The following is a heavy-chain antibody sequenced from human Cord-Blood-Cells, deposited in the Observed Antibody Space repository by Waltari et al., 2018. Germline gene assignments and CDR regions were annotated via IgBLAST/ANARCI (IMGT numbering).Heavy chain of an antibody. J-gene: IGHJ4*02. Sequence: EVQLVESGGGLVQPGGSLRLSCAASGFTFSSYWMSWVRQAPGKGLEWVANIKQDGSEKSYGDSGKGLFTISRDNAKNSLYLQMNSLRAEDTAVYYCARDSADYYDSSGYYYRDYWGQGTLVTVSS. CDR3: ARDSADYYDSSGYYYRDY. V-gene: IGHV3-7*05. D-gene: IGHD3-22*01. CDR1: GFTFSSYW. CDR2: IKQDGSEK.